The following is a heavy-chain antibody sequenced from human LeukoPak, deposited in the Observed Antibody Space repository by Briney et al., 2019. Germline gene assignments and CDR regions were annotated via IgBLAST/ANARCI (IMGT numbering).Heavy chain of an antibody. D-gene: IGHD6-19*01. Sequence: GGSLRLSCAASGFTFDDYAMNWVRQAPGKGLEWVSGISWNGGSIGFADSVKGRFTISRDNAKNSLYLQMDSLRAEDTALYYCAKDIGKAVAGNFDYWGQGTLVTVSS. CDR1: GFTFDDYA. J-gene: IGHJ4*02. V-gene: IGHV3-9*01. CDR3: AKDIGKAVAGNFDY. CDR2: ISWNGGSI.